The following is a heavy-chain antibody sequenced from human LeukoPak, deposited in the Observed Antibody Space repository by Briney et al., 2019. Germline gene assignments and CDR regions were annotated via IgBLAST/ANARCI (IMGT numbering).Heavy chain of an antibody. D-gene: IGHD5-24*01. J-gene: IGHJ4*02. CDR3: ARDGYNLGVDY. CDR2: INHSGST. V-gene: IGHV4-34*01. Sequence: SETLSLTCAVYGGSFRGYYWSWIRQPPGKGREWIGEINHSGSTNYNPSLKSRVTISVETSKNQFSLKLSSVTAADTAVYYCARDGYNLGVDYWGQGTLVTVSS. CDR1: GGSFRGYY.